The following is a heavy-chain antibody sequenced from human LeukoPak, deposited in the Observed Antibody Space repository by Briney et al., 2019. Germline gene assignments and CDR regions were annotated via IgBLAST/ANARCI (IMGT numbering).Heavy chain of an antibody. CDR1: GFTFSTYA. CDR2: ISGSGGST. V-gene: IGHV3-23*01. Sequence: GGSLRLSCAASGFTFSTYAMSWVRQAPGKGLEWISAISGSGGSTYYADSVKGRFTISRDNSKNTPYLQMNSLRAEDTAVYYCAKIPYSSGWVQNWFDPWGQGTLVTVSS. J-gene: IGHJ5*02. D-gene: IGHD6-19*01. CDR3: AKIPYSSGWVQNWFDP.